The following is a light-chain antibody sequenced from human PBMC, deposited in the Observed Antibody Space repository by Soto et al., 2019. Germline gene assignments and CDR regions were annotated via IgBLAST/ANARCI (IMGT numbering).Light chain of an antibody. CDR1: SSNIGAGYD. Sequence: QSVLTQPPSVSGAPGQRVTISCTGSSSNIGAGYDLHWYQQLPGTAPKLLIYDDNNRPSGVPDRFSGSKSGTSASLAITGLRSEDEADYYCAAWDDSLSGWVFGGGTKVTVL. CDR3: AAWDDSLSGWV. V-gene: IGLV1-40*01. J-gene: IGLJ2*01. CDR2: DDN.